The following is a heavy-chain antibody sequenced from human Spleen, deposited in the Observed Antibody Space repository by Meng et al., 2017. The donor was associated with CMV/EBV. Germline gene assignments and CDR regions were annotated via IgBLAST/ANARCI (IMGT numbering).Heavy chain of an antibody. Sequence: SGPTLVKPTQTLTLTCTFSGFSLSDSGVGVGWIRQPPRKAPEWVALTYWNGDKRYSPSLKSRLTITKDTSKNEVVLTLTNVDPVDTGTYYCVRHTISIRKLLRSKDFGLDVWGQGTTVTVSS. CDR2: TYWNGDK. CDR1: GFSLSDSGVG. CDR3: VRHTISIRKLLRSKDFGLDV. D-gene: IGHD3-22*01. V-gene: IGHV2-5*04. J-gene: IGHJ6*02.